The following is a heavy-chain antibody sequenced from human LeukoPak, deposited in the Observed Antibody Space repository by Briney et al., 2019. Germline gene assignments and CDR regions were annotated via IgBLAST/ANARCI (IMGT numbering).Heavy chain of an antibody. Sequence: HPGGSLRLSCAASGFTVSSNYMSWVRQAPGKGVEWVSVIYSGGSTYYADSVKGRFTISRDNSKNTLYLQMNSLRAEDTAVYYCARGSRSSGWFDYWGQGTLVTVSS. CDR2: IYSGGST. D-gene: IGHD6-19*01. CDR1: GFTVSSNY. CDR3: ARGSRSSGWFDY. V-gene: IGHV3-53*01. J-gene: IGHJ4*02.